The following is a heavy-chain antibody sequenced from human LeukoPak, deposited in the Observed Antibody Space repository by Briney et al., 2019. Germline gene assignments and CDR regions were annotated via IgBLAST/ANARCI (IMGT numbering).Heavy chain of an antibody. J-gene: IGHJ4*02. Sequence: AGGSLRLSCVASGFTFSKNAVSWVRQAPGKGLEWVSGISDSGGRTYYADSVKGRFTISRDNSKNTLYLQMNSLRAEDTAVYYCVNPGSGYYPSPFDHWGQGTLVTVSS. D-gene: IGHD3-3*01. V-gene: IGHV3-23*01. CDR2: ISDSGGRT. CDR3: VNPGSGYYPSPFDH. CDR1: GFTFSKNA.